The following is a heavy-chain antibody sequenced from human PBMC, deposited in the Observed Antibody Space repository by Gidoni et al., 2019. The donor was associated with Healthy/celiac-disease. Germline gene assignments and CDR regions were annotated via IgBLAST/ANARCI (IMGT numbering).Heavy chain of an antibody. Sequence: QVQLVESGGGWVKPGGSRRLSCAASGFTFSDYYMSWIRPAPGKGRVWVSYFSSIVSTIYYADSVKGRFTISRDIARNSLYLQMNSLRAEDTAVYYCAGEGGAAADYWGQGTLVTVSS. CDR1: GFTFSDYY. CDR3: AGEGGAAADY. D-gene: IGHD3-16*01. V-gene: IGHV3-11*01. J-gene: IGHJ4*02. CDR2: FSSIVSTI.